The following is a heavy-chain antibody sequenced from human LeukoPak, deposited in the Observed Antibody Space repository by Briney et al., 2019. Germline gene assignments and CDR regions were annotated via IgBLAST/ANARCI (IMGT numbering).Heavy chain of an antibody. CDR1: GGTFSSYA. Sequence: GASVKDSCKASGGTFSSYAISWVRQAPGQGLEWMGGIIPIFGTANYAQKFQGRVTITADESTNTAYMELSSLRSEDTAVYYCAREGHRGGNRFDYWGQGTLVTVSS. CDR2: IIPIFGTA. CDR3: AREGHRGGNRFDY. D-gene: IGHD2-15*01. J-gene: IGHJ4*02. V-gene: IGHV1-69*13.